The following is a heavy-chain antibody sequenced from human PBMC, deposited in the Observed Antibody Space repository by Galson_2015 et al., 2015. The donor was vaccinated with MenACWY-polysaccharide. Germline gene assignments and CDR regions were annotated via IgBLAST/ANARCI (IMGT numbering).Heavy chain of an antibody. CDR2: IQYDGSQK. J-gene: IGHJ3*02. D-gene: IGHD3-10*02. CDR1: GLKFRGSG. V-gene: IGHV3-33*01. CDR3: AREGSRIVFHAFDI. Sequence: LRLSCAASGLKFRGSGMHWVRQAPGKGLEWVAVIQYDGSQKQYTDSVRGRFSISKDNSKNTLYLEMNSLRAEDTALYYCAREGSRIVFHAFDIWGQGTMVIVSS.